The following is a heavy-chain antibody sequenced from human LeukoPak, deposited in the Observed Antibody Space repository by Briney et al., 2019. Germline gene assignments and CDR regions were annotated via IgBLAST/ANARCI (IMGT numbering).Heavy chain of an antibody. J-gene: IGHJ4*02. CDR1: GYDFSTYW. Sequence: GESLKISCKGSGYDFSTYWIGWVRQMPGKGLEWMGIIYPGDSDTRYSPSFQGQVTISADKSISTAYLQWSSLKASDTAMYYCARQRCSGGSCYLDYWGQGTLVTVSS. V-gene: IGHV5-51*01. D-gene: IGHD2-15*01. CDR3: ARQRCSGGSCYLDY. CDR2: IYPGDSDT.